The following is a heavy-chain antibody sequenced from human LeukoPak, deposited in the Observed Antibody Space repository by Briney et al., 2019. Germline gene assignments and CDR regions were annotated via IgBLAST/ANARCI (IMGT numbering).Heavy chain of an antibody. J-gene: IGHJ4*02. D-gene: IGHD2-15*01. V-gene: IGHV4-30-2*01. CDR3: ARVRYCSGGSCYLYYFDY. CDR2: IYHSGST. CDR1: GGSISSGGYS. Sequence: SETLSLTCAVSGGSISSGGYSWSWIRQPPGKGLEWIGYIYHSGSTYYNPSLKSRVTISVDRSKNQFPLKLSSVTAADTAVYYCARVRYCSGGSCYLYYFDYWGQGTLVTVSS.